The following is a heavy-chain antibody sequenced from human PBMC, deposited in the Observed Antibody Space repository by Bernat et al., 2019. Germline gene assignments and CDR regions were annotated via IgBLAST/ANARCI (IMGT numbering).Heavy chain of an antibody. CDR3: AREGDWSQYYYYYYGMDV. D-gene: IGHD3/OR15-3a*01. CDR1: GFTFSSYA. J-gene: IGHJ6*02. V-gene: IGHV3-30-3*01. CDR2: ISYDGSNK. Sequence: QVQLVESGGGVVQPGRSLRLSCAASGFTFSSYAMHWVRQAPGKGLEWVAVISYDGSNKYYADSVKGRLTISRDNSKNTLYLQMNSLRAEDTAVYYCAREGDWSQYYYYYYGMDVWGQGTTVTVSS.